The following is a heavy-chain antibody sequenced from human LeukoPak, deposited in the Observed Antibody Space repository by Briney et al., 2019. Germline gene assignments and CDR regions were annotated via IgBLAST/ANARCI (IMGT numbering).Heavy chain of an antibody. J-gene: IGHJ4*02. Sequence: GGSLRLSCAASGFTFSSYAMHWVRQAPGKGLEWVAVISYDGSNKYYADSVKGRFTISRDNSKNTLYLQMNSLRAEDTAVYYCARDLYPSVATMTFDYWGQGTLVTVSS. CDR1: GFTFSSYA. CDR3: ARDLYPSVATMTFDY. D-gene: IGHD5-24*01. CDR2: ISYDGSNK. V-gene: IGHV3-30-3*01.